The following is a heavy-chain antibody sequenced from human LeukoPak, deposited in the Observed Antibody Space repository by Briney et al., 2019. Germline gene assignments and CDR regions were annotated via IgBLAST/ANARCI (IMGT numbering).Heavy chain of an antibody. D-gene: IGHD3-10*01. Sequence: TSQTLSLTCTVSGGSINSYYWSWIRQPPGKGLECIGYIHYTGSTNYNPSLKSRVTISVDTSKSQFSLKLSSVTAADTAIYYCARGGYYGSGNDFRFDPWGQGTLVTVSS. CDR3: ARGGYYGSGNDFRFDP. CDR2: IHYTGST. CDR1: GGSINSYY. J-gene: IGHJ5*02. V-gene: IGHV4-59*01.